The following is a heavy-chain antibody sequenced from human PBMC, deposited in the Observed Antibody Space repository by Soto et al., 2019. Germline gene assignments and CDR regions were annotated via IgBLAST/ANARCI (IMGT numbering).Heavy chain of an antibody. CDR3: ARHDDTSGYFTDFDY. CDR1: GFTFRTYP. Sequence: EVQLLQSGGGFVQPGGSLRLSCEVSGFTFRTYPMSWVRQAPGKGLQWVSAIGGGGDTYYADSVKGHFTISRDNSKNMLYLQLNRLRVEDTAIFYCARHDDTSGYFTDFDYWGQGAQVTVSS. V-gene: IGHV3-23*01. J-gene: IGHJ4*02. CDR2: IGGGGDT. D-gene: IGHD3-22*01.